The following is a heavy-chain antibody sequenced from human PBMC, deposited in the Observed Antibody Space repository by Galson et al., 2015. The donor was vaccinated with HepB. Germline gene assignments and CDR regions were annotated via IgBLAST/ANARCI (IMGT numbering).Heavy chain of an antibody. Sequence: SLRPSCAASGFTFSNYGMHWVRQAPGKGLEWVAVVWCDGTKKYYTDAVKGRFTISRDNSKNTLFLQMHGLRAEDTAVYYCAKVGEYDSGLDYWGQGTLVTVSS. V-gene: IGHV3-33*06. D-gene: IGHD3-3*01. CDR3: AKVGEYDSGLDY. CDR2: VWCDGTKK. J-gene: IGHJ4*02. CDR1: GFTFSNYG.